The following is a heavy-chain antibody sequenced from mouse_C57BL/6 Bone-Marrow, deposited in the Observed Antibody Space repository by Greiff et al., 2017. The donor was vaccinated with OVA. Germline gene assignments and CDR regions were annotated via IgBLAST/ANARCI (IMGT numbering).Heavy chain of an antibody. CDR1: GFTFSDYG. D-gene: IGHD2-12*01. V-gene: IGHV5-15*01. CDR3: ARQDYSYDVGLAY. CDR2: ISNLAYSI. Sequence: EVQGVESGGGLVQPGGSLKLSCAASGFTFSDYGMAWVRQAPRKGPEWVAFISNLAYSIYYADTVTGRFTISREKAKNTQYLEMSRLRSEDTARYLCARQDYSYDVGLAYGGQGTLVTVSA. J-gene: IGHJ3*01.